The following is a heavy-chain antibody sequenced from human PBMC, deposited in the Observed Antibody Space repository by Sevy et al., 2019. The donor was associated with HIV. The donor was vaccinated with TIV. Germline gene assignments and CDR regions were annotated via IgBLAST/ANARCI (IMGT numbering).Heavy chain of an antibody. V-gene: IGHV3-23*01. CDR2: ISGRGDDT. Sequence: GGSLRLSCAASGFTASNYAMNWVRQAPGKGLEWVSAISGRGDDTYYADSVKGRFTISRDKSKNTLYLQMNSLRAEDTAVYYCAKDIVVVVGEAFDIWDQGTMVTVSS. CDR3: AKDIVVVVGEAFDI. J-gene: IGHJ3*02. D-gene: IGHD2-15*01. CDR1: GFTASNYA.